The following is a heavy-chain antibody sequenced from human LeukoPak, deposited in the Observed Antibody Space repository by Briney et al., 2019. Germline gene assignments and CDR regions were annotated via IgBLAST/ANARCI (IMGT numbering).Heavy chain of an antibody. J-gene: IGHJ4*02. CDR1: GGSISSSSYY. D-gene: IGHD1-14*01. CDR3: ARNHTHEGSGYYFDY. Sequence: SETLSLTCTVSGGSISSSSYYWGWIRQPPGKGLEWIGSIYYSGSTSYNPSLKSRVTISVETSKNQFSLKLSSVTAADTAFYYCARNHTHEGSGYYFDYWGQGTLVTVSS. V-gene: IGHV4-39*01. CDR2: IYYSGST.